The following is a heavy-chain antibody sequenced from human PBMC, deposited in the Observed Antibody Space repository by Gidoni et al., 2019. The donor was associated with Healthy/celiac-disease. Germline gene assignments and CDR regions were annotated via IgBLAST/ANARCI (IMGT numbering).Heavy chain of an antibody. V-gene: IGHV3-21*01. CDR2: ISSSSSYI. D-gene: IGHD2-2*01. CDR1: GFTFSRYS. J-gene: IGHJ4*02. CDR3: ARDDSLYCSSTSCRGYYFDY. Sequence: EVPLVESGGGLVKPGGSLRLPCAASGFTFSRYSMTWVRQAPGKGLEWVSSISSSSSYIYDADSGKGRFTISRDNAKNSLYLQMNSLRAEDTAVYYCARDDSLYCSSTSCRGYYFDYWGQGTLVTVSS.